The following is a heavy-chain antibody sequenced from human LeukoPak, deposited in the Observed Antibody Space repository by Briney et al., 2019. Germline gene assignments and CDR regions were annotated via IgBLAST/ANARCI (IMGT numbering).Heavy chain of an antibody. CDR3: ARGRVSSSTWYSTYYYYFYMDV. CDR1: GGSFSGYY. V-gene: IGHV4-34*01. CDR2: MYHSGST. D-gene: IGHD1-1*01. J-gene: IGHJ6*03. Sequence: SETLSLTCAVYGGSFSGYYWSWIRQPPGKGLEWIGSMYHSGSTYYNPPLKSRVTISVDTSKNQFSLKLSSVTAADTAVYYCARGRVSSSTWYSTYYYYFYMDVWGKGTTVTVSS.